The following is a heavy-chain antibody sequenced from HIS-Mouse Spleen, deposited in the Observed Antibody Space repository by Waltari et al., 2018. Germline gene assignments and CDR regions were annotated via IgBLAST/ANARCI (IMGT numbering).Heavy chain of an antibody. CDR1: GFTFRIYW. CDR2: IKQDGSEK. V-gene: IGHV3-7*01. J-gene: IGHJ5*02. Sequence: EVQLVESGGGLVQPGVSLSLSCASSGFTFRIYWLRCVRQGPGKGLEWVANIKQDGSEKYYVDSVKGRFTISRDNAKNSLYLQMNSLRAEDTAVYYCARERRGPGWFDPWGQGTLVTVSS. D-gene: IGHD5-12*01. CDR3: ARERRGPGWFDP.